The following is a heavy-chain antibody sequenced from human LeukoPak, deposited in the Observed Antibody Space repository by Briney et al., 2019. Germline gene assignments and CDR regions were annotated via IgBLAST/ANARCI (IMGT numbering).Heavy chain of an antibody. J-gene: IGHJ4*02. CDR1: GGSISSGGYS. D-gene: IGHD3-10*01. CDR2: IYPSGRT. V-gene: IGHV4-30-2*01. Sequence: SETLSLTCAVSGGSISSGGYSWSWIRQPPEKGLEWIGYIYPSGRTYYNPSLKSRLNMSLDKSKNQFSLKLNSVTAADTAMYYCASHHYGPFDYWGQGTLITVSS. CDR3: ASHHYGPFDY.